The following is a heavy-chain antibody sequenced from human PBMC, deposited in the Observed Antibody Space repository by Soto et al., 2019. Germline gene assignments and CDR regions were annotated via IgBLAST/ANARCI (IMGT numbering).Heavy chain of an antibody. CDR2: IIPIFGTA. D-gene: IGHD5-18*01. Sequence: SVKVSCKTSGVTLPKYGINWVRQAPGQGLEWMGGIIPIFGTANYAQKFQGRVTITADESTSTAYMELSSLRSEDTAVYYCARGRIQLWYPLDYWGQGTLVTVSS. CDR1: GVTLPKYG. J-gene: IGHJ4*02. CDR3: ARGRIQLWYPLDY. V-gene: IGHV1-69*13.